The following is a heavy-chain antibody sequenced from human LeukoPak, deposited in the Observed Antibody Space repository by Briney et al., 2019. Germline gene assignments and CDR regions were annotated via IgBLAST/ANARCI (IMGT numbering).Heavy chain of an antibody. D-gene: IGHD3-10*01. Sequence: SETLSLTCAVYGGSFSGYYWSWIRQPPGKGLEWIGETNHSGSTNYNPSLKSRVTISVDTSKNQFSLKLSSVTAADTAVYYCARGRRFLDYWGQGTLVTVSS. CDR3: ARGRRFLDY. CDR2: TNHSGST. V-gene: IGHV4-34*01. J-gene: IGHJ4*02. CDR1: GGSFSGYY.